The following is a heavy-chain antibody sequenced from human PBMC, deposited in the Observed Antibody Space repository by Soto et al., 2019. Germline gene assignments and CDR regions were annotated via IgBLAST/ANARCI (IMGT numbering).Heavy chain of an antibody. CDR2: ITYDGANG. J-gene: IGHJ4*02. CDR1: GFIFRSYA. D-gene: IGHD1-26*01. V-gene: IGHV3-30*09. CDR3: ARAFSGSYPNFDY. Sequence: QPGGSLRLSCLASGFIFRSYAMHWVRQAPGKGLEWVAVITYDGANGYYADSVRGRFAISRDNSKSTLFLQMNSLRPEDTAVYYCARAFSGSYPNFDYWAREPWSPSPQ.